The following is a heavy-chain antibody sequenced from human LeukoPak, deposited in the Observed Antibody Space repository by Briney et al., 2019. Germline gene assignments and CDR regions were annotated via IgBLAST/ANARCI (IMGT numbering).Heavy chain of an antibody. CDR2: ISYDGSNK. J-gene: IGHJ4*02. CDR3: ARVGRGSHKFDY. Sequence: GGSPRLSCAASGFTFSSYAMHWVRQAPGKGLEWVAVISYDGSNKYYADSVKGRFTISRDNSKNTLYLQMNSLRAEDTAVYYCARVGRGSHKFDYWGQGTLVTVSS. D-gene: IGHD3-16*01. CDR1: GFTFSSYA. V-gene: IGHV3-30-3*01.